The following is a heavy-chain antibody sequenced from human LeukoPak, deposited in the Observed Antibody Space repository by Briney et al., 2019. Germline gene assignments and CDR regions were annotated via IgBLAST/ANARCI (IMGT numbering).Heavy chain of an antibody. CDR1: GFTFSSYG. CDR2: IDSSGIT. Sequence: GSLRLSCAASGFTFSSYGMSWIRQPPGKGLEWIGYIDSSGITNYNSSLNSRVTISLDTSQNQFSLKLNSVTAADTAVYYCATVASGWYPDYWGQGALVTVAS. J-gene: IGHJ4*02. CDR3: ATVASGWYPDY. D-gene: IGHD6-19*01. V-gene: IGHV4-59*01.